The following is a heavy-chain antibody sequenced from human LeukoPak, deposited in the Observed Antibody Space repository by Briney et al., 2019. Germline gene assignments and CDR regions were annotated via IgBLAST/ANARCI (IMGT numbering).Heavy chain of an antibody. J-gene: IGHJ6*02. Sequence: GASVKVSCKASGGTFSSYAISWVRQSPGQGLEWMGGIIPIFGTANYAQKFQGRVTITADESTSTAYMELSSLRSDDTAVYYCARGNYYYYGMDVWGQGTTVTVSS. V-gene: IGHV1-69*13. CDR2: IIPIFGTA. CDR1: GGTFSSYA. CDR3: ARGNYYYYGMDV. D-gene: IGHD3-10*01.